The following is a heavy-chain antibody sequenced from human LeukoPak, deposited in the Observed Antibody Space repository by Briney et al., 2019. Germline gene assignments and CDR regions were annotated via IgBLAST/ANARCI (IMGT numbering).Heavy chain of an antibody. CDR1: GFTFSGYS. Sequence: GGSLRLSCAASGFTFSGYSMNWVRQAPGKGLEWVSSISSSSSYIYYADSVKGRFTISRDNAKNSLYLQMNSLRAEDTAVYYCARDSGDGYNHGWGQGTLVTVSS. CDR2: ISSSSSYI. CDR3: ARDSGDGYNHG. D-gene: IGHD5-24*01. J-gene: IGHJ4*02. V-gene: IGHV3-21*01.